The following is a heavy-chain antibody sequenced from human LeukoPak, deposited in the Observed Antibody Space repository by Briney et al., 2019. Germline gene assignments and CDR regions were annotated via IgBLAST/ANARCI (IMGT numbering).Heavy chain of an antibody. J-gene: IGHJ5*02. CDR2: IYGSSRT. D-gene: IGHD3-10*01. CDR1: GFIVSSNY. V-gene: IGHV3-66*01. Sequence: GGSLRLSCAGSGFIVSSNYMSWVRQAAGKGLEWVSVIYGSSRTYYADSVKGRFTISRDNSKNTVYLQMNSLRAEDTAVYYCAKMVRGVIITSWFDPWGQGTLVTVSS. CDR3: AKMVRGVIITSWFDP.